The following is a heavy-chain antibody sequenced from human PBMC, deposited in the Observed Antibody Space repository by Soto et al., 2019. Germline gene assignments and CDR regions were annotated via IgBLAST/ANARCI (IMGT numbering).Heavy chain of an antibody. CDR2: INPNGGGT. Sequence: ASVKVSCKASGYTFTGYYMHWVRQAPGQGLEWMGWINPNGGGTNYAQKFQGWVTMTRDTSISTAYMELSRLRSDDTAVYYCARGYDILTGLSWEANYGMDVWGQGTTVTVSS. J-gene: IGHJ6*02. CDR3: ARGYDILTGLSWEANYGMDV. V-gene: IGHV1-2*04. CDR1: GYTFTGYY. D-gene: IGHD3-9*01.